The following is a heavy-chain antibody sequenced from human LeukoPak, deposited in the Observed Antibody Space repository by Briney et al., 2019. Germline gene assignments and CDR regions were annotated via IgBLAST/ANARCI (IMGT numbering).Heavy chain of an antibody. CDR2: INHSGST. V-gene: IGHV4-39*07. J-gene: IGHJ4*02. Sequence: SETLSLTCTVSGGSISSGGYYWSWIRQPPGKGLEWIGEINHSGSTNYNPSLKSRVTISVDTSKNQFSLKLSSVTAADTAVYYCARVTVLRFLEWLNFASYYFDYWGQGTLVTVSS. CDR1: GGSISSGGYY. CDR3: ARVTVLRFLEWLNFASYYFDY. D-gene: IGHD3-3*01.